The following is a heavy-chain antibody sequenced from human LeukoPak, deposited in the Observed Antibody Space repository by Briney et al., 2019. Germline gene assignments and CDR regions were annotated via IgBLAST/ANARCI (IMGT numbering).Heavy chain of an antibody. V-gene: IGHV4-39*07. CDR3: AREEPGIAAAGVRTYYYYYMDV. CDR2: IYYSGST. D-gene: IGHD6-13*01. CDR1: GGSISSSSYY. J-gene: IGHJ6*03. Sequence: SETLSLTCTVSGGSISSSSYYWGWIRQPPGKGLEWIGSIYYSGSTYYNPSLKSRVTISVDTSKNQFSLKLSSVTAADTAVYYCAREEPGIAAAGVRTYYYYYMDVWGKGTTVTISS.